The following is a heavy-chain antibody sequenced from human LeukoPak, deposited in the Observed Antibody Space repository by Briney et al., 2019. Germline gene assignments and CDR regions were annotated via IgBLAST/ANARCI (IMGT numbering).Heavy chain of an antibody. CDR1: GDSISSYY. CDR3: AGSSAWYARSF. V-gene: IGHV4-59*01. D-gene: IGHD6-19*01. J-gene: IGHJ4*02. Sequence: SETLSLTCTVSGDSISSYYWSWIRQPPGKGLEWIGYIHYSGSTQYKPSLKSRVTLSVDTSKNQFSLRLNSVTAADTAVYYCAGSSAWYARSFWGQGTLVTVSS. CDR2: IHYSGST.